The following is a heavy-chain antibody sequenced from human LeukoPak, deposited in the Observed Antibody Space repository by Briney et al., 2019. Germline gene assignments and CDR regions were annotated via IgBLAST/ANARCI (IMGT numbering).Heavy chain of an antibody. J-gene: IGHJ4*02. CDR2: IYSGGST. Sequence: GGSLRLSCAASGFTVSSNYMSWVRQAPGKGLEWVSVIYSGGSTYYADSVKGRFTISRDNSKNTLYLQMNSLRAEDTAVYYCARDLPYYYSSGSYGAFDYWGQGTLVTVSS. D-gene: IGHD3-10*01. V-gene: IGHV3-66*01. CDR1: GFTVSSNY. CDR3: ARDLPYYYSSGSYGAFDY.